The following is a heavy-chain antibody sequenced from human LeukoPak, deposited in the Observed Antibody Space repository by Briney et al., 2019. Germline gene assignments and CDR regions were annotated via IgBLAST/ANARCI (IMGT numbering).Heavy chain of an antibody. Sequence: PGGSLRLSCAASGFTFSSYWMSWVRQAPGKGLEWVANIKQDGSEKYYVDSVKGRFTISRDNAKNSLYLQMSSLRADDTAVYYCARDRLLYYYDSGPTGHFQHWGQGTLVTVSS. CDR1: GFTFSSYW. CDR2: IKQDGSEK. D-gene: IGHD3-22*01. V-gene: IGHV3-7*01. CDR3: ARDRLLYYYDSGPTGHFQH. J-gene: IGHJ1*01.